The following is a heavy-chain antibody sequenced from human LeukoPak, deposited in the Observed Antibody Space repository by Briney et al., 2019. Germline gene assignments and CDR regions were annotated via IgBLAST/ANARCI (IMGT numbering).Heavy chain of an antibody. V-gene: IGHV3-21*04. CDR3: ATSHDSSGND. CDR1: GFSFSTYT. CDR2: ISTTDNYI. J-gene: IGHJ4*02. D-gene: IGHD3-22*01. Sequence: PGGSLSLSCAASGFSFSTYTMNWVRQAPGKGLEWVSSISTTDNYIYYADSVKGRFTISRDNAKSSLYLQMNTLRAEDTAVYYCATSHDSSGNDWGQGTLVTVSS.